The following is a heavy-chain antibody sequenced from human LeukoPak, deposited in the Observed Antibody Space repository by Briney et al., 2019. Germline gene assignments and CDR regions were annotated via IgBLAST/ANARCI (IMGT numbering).Heavy chain of an antibody. Sequence: SETLSLTCTVSGGSISSSSYYWSWIRQPPGTGLEWIGEINHSGSTNYNPSLKSRVTISVDTSKNQFSLKLSSVTAADTAVYYCARGRWLVDYWGQGTLVTVSS. V-gene: IGHV4-39*07. CDR3: ARGRWLVDY. CDR1: GGSISSSSYY. J-gene: IGHJ4*02. D-gene: IGHD6-19*01. CDR2: INHSGST.